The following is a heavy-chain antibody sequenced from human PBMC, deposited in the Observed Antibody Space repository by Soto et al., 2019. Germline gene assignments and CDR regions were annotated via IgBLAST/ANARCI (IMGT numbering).Heavy chain of an antibody. J-gene: IGHJ6*02. CDR2: INAGNGNT. Sequence: GASVKVSCKASGYTFTSYAMHWVRQAPGQRLEWMGWINAGNGNTKYSQKFQGRVTITRDTSASTAYMELSSLRSEDTAVYYCASSSMITFGGVIATTLYYYGMDVWGQGTTVTVSS. D-gene: IGHD3-16*02. CDR3: ASSSMITFGGVIATTLYYYGMDV. V-gene: IGHV1-3*01. CDR1: GYTFTSYA.